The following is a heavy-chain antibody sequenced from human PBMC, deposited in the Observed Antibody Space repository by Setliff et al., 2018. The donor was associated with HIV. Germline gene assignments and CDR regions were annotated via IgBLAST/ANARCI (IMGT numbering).Heavy chain of an antibody. CDR3: ARYLGGYNPTNYYYDAMDV. Sequence: ASVKVSCKVSGYTLTKLSMHWVRQAPGQGLEWMGIINPSGGSTSYAQKFQGRVTMTRDTSTSTVYMELSSLRSEDTAVYYCARYLGGYNPTNYYYDAMDVWGQGTTVTVSS. J-gene: IGHJ6*02. CDR2: INPSGGST. V-gene: IGHV1-46*01. CDR1: GYTLTKLS. D-gene: IGHD5-12*01.